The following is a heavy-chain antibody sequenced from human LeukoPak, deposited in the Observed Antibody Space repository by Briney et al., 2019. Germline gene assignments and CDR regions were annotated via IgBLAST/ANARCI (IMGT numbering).Heavy chain of an antibody. CDR2: SQSDGKAS. V-gene: IGHV3-74*01. CDR1: GFPFNIYW. CDR3: VRGLGDYQFDY. J-gene: IGHJ4*02. Sequence: PGGPLRLSCAASGFPFNIYWMHWVRQAPGKGLVWVSVSQSDGKASTYADSVKGRFTISRDNAKNTLYLQMNSLRAEDTAVYYCVRGLGDYQFDYWGQGTLVTVSS. D-gene: IGHD2-2*01.